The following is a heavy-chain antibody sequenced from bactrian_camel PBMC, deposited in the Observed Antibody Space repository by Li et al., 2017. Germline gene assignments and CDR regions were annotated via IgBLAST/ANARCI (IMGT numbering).Heavy chain of an antibody. V-gene: IGHV3S53*01. CDR2: LASDGSS. Sequence: HVQLVESGGGSVQAGGSLRLSCAASGYAYVTNCVGWFRQVPGKEREGVASLASDGSSIYANSLKGRFSISKDNAKNTLYLQMNSLKPEDTAMYYCTKDRSYGTRNWVQSTRGQGTQVTVS. CDR3: TKDRSYGTRNWVQST. J-gene: IGHJ4*01. CDR1: GYAYVTNC. D-gene: IGHD3*01.